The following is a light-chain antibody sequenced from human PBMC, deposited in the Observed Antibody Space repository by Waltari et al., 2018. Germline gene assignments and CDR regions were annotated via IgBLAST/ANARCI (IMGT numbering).Light chain of an antibody. J-gene: IGKJ4*01. V-gene: IGKV1-39*01. Sequence: DIQMTQSPSSLSSSVGDTVPISCRASQSISSYLNWYQKKPGKAPRFLIYAASSTYSGVPSRFSGSGSGTDFTLTISSLQPEDFATYYCQQSDTTPLTFGGGTKVEIK. CDR1: QSISSY. CDR2: AAS. CDR3: QQSDTTPLT.